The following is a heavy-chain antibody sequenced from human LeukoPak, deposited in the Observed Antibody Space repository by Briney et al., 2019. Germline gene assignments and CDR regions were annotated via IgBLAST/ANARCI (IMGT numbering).Heavy chain of an antibody. J-gene: IGHJ4*02. CDR2: ISYDGSNK. D-gene: IGHD2-15*01. CDR3: ARELGYCSGGSCPDY. V-gene: IGHV3-30*19. Sequence: GGSLRLSCAASGFTFSSYGMHWVRQAPGKGLEWVAVISYDGSNKYYADSVKGRFTISRDNSKNTLYLQMNSLRAEDTAVYYCARELGYCSGGSCPDYWGQGTLVTVSS. CDR1: GFTFSSYG.